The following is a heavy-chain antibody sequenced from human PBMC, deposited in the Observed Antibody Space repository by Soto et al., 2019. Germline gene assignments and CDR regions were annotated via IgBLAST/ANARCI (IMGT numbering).Heavy chain of an antibody. Sequence: PGGSLRLSCAASGFTFSSYAMSWVRQAPGKGLEWVSCISDRGDDTFFLDSVKGRFAISRDNSENMLFLQMSSLRAEDTAIYYCARRGTYRWDHFDYWGQGTQVTVSS. J-gene: IGHJ4*02. CDR1: GFTFSSYA. CDR3: ARRGTYRWDHFDY. CDR2: ISDRGDDT. D-gene: IGHD1-26*01. V-gene: IGHV3-23*01.